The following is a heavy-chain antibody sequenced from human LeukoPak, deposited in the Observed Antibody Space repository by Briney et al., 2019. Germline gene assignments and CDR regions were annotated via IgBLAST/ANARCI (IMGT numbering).Heavy chain of an antibody. D-gene: IGHD3-22*01. V-gene: IGHV5-51*01. CDR3: ARSSDSSGYYYAVDY. J-gene: IGHJ4*02. CDR2: IYPGDSDT. Sequence: GESLKISCKGSGYSFTSYWIGWVRPMPGKGLEWMGIIYPGDSDTRYSPSFQGQVTISADKSISTAYLQWSSLKASDTAMYYCARSSDSSGYYYAVDYWGQGTLVTVSS. CDR1: GYSFTSYW.